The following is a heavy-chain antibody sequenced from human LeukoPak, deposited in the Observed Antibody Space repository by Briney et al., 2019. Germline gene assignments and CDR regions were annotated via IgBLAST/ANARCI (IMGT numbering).Heavy chain of an antibody. CDR3: ARGPIIYGDYAAYYYGMDV. J-gene: IGHJ6*02. Sequence: SETLSLTCAVYGGSFSGYYWSWIRQPPGKGLEWIGEINHSGSTNYNPSLKSRVTISVDTSKNQFSLKLSSVTAADTAVYHCARGPIIYGDYAAYYYGMDVWGQGTTVTVSS. CDR2: INHSGST. V-gene: IGHV4-34*01. D-gene: IGHD4-17*01. CDR1: GGSFSGYY.